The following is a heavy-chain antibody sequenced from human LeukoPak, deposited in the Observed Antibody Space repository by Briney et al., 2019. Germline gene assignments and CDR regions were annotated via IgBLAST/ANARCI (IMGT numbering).Heavy chain of an antibody. V-gene: IGHV4-30-4*08. J-gene: IGHJ6*02. Sequence: PSETLSLTCTVSGGSISSGGYYWSWIRQHPGKGLEWIGYIYYSGSTYYNPSLKSRVTISVDTSKNQFSLKLSSVTAADTAVYYCARDYRYYDFWSGYSIGHYYGMDVWGQGTTVTVSS. CDR2: IYYSGST. CDR1: GGSISSGGYY. CDR3: ARDYRYYDFWSGYSIGHYYGMDV. D-gene: IGHD3-3*01.